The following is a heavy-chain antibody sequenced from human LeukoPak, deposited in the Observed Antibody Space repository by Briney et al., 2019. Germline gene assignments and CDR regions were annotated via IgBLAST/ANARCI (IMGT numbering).Heavy chain of an antibody. J-gene: IGHJ4*02. Sequence: GGSLRHSCAASGFTFSSYAMSWVRQAPGKGLEWVSAISGSGGSTYYADSVKGRFTISRDNSKNTLYLQMNSLRAEDTAVYYCAKRPYSGYYFDYWGQGTLVTVSS. CDR1: GFTFSSYA. CDR3: AKRPYSGYYFDY. V-gene: IGHV3-23*01. CDR2: ISGSGGST. D-gene: IGHD1-26*01.